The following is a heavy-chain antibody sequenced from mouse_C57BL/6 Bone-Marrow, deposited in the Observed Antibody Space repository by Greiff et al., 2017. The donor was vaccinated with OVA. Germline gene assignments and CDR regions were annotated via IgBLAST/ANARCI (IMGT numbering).Heavy chain of an antibody. CDR2: IDPSDSYT. J-gene: IGHJ3*01. CDR3: AHCGSLFAY. V-gene: IGHV1-59*01. D-gene: IGHD2-2*01. CDR1: GYTFTSYW. Sequence: QVQLQQPGAELVRPGTSVKLSCKASGYTFTSYWMHWVKQRPGQGLEWIGVIDPSDSYTNYNQKFKGKATLTVDTSSSTAYMQLSSLTSEDSAVYYCAHCGSLFAYWGQGTLVTVSA.